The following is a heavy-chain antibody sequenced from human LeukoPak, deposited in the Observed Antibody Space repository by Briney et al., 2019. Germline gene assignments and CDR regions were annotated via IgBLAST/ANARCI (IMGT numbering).Heavy chain of an antibody. V-gene: IGHV1-69*13. CDR1: GYTFTSYG. Sequence: GASVKVSCKASGYTFTSYGISWVRQAPGQGLEWMGGIIPIFGTANYAQKFQGRVTITADESTSTAYMELSSLRSEDTAVYYCARDAHSSGYYFDYWGQGTLVTVSS. CDR2: IIPIFGTA. J-gene: IGHJ4*02. D-gene: IGHD3-22*01. CDR3: ARDAHSSGYYFDY.